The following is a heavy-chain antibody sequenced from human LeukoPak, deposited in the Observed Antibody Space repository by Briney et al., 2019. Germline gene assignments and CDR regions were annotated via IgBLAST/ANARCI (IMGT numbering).Heavy chain of an antibody. V-gene: IGHV4-59*01. D-gene: IGHD2-15*01. Sequence: SETLSLTCTVSGGSISSYYWSWIRQPPGRGLEWIGYIYYSGSTNYNPSLKSRVTISVDTSKNQFSLKLSSVTAADTAVYYCARQYCSGGSCYRVDYWGQGTLVTVSS. CDR1: GGSISSYY. CDR3: ARQYCSGGSCYRVDY. J-gene: IGHJ4*02. CDR2: IYYSGST.